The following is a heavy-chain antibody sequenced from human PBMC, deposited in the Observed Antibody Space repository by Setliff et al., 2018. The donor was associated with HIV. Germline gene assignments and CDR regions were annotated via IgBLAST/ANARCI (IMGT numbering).Heavy chain of an antibody. V-gene: IGHV3-21*01. J-gene: IGHJ6*02. Sequence: GGSLRLSCAASGFTFSSYAMHWIRQAPGKGLEWVSSISSTGTYIYYADSMKGRFTISRDNAKNSLYLQMNSLRAEDTAVYYCARSVIGYYYYGMDVWGQGTLVTVSS. CDR3: ARSVIGYYYYGMDV. CDR2: ISSTGTYI. CDR1: GFTFSSYA. D-gene: IGHD3-10*01.